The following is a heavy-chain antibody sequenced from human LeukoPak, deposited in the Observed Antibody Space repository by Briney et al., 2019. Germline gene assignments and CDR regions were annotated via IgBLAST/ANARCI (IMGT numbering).Heavy chain of an antibody. D-gene: IGHD1-26*01. CDR3: ARDRWDIVGATGIDY. V-gene: IGHV3-64*01. Sequence: GGSLRLSCAASGFNFINYPMHWVRQAPGKGLEYVSAISTDGGSTYYANSAKGRFTISRDNSKNTVYLQMGSLRAEDMAMYYCARDRWDIVGATGIDYWGQGTLVTVSS. CDR2: ISTDGGST. CDR1: GFNFINYP. J-gene: IGHJ4*02.